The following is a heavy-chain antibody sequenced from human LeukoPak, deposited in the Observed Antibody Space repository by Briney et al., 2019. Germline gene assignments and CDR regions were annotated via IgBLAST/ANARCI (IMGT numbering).Heavy chain of an antibody. V-gene: IGHV4-34*01. Sequence: PSETLSLTCAVYGWSFSCYYWIWIRQPPGKGLEYIGEINHNGSPNYNPSLKSRVTISVDTSKNQFSLKLSSVTAADTAVYYCARVSDTVTTRGWLDPWGQGTLVTVSS. CDR1: GWSFSCYY. CDR2: INHNGSP. J-gene: IGHJ5*02. CDR3: ARVSDTVTTRGWLDP. D-gene: IGHD4-17*01.